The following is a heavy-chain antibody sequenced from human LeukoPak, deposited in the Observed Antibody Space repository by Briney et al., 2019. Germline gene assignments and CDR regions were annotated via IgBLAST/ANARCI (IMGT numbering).Heavy chain of an antibody. CDR2: IYYSGST. Sequence: SETLSLTCTVSGGSISSSNYYWGWIRQPPGKGLEWLGSIYYSGSTYYNPSLKSRVTISVDTSKNQFSLKLSSVTAADTAVYYCAREGRALADLPTSDYWGQGTLVTVSS. J-gene: IGHJ4*02. D-gene: IGHD6-25*01. V-gene: IGHV4-39*02. CDR3: AREGRALADLPTSDY. CDR1: GGSISSSNYY.